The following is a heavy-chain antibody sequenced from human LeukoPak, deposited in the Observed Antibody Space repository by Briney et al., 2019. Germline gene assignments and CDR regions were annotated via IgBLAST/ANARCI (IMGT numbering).Heavy chain of an antibody. CDR2: INHNSGGT. D-gene: IGHD6-19*01. V-gene: IGHV1-2*02. J-gene: IGHJ4*02. CDR3: ARGQQWLEAFDY. CDR1: GYTFTGYY. Sequence: ASVKVSCKASGYTFTGYYMHWVRQAPGQGLEWMGCINHNSGGTNYAQKFQGRVTMTRDTSIRTAYMEVSSLRSDDTAVYYCARGQQWLEAFDYWGLGNLVTVSS.